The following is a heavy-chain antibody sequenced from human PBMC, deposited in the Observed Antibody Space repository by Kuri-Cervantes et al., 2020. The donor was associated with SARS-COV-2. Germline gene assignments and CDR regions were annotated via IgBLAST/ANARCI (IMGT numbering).Heavy chain of an antibody. CDR2: ISSSGSTI. CDR3: VRDGDHWSFDY. V-gene: IGHV3-48*03. CDR1: GFTFSSYE. J-gene: IGHJ4*02. D-gene: IGHD1-1*01. Sequence: GESLKISCAASGFTFSSYEMNWVRQAPGKGLEWVSYISSSGSTIYYADSVKGRFTLSRDNAKNMLFLQMNSLRAEDTAVYYCVRDGDHWSFDYWGQGTLVTVSS.